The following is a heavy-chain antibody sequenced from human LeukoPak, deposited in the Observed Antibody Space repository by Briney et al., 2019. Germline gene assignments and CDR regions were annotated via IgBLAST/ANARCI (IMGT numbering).Heavy chain of an antibody. CDR1: GGTFSSYA. CDR3: ASDRITMVRGVLDY. J-gene: IGHJ4*02. V-gene: IGHV1-69*13. Sequence: ASVKGSCKASGGTFSSYAISWVRQAPGQGLEWMGGIIPIFGTANYAQKFQGRVTITADESTSTAYMELSSLRSEDTAVYYCASDRITMVRGVLDYWGQGTLVTVSS. D-gene: IGHD3-10*01. CDR2: IIPIFGTA.